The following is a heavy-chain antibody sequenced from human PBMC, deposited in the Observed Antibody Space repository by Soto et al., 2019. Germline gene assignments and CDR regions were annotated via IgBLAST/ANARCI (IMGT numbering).Heavy chain of an antibody. V-gene: IGHV1-46*01. CDR1: GYTFTSYY. D-gene: IGHD3-10*01. CDR2: INPSGGST. J-gene: IGHJ4*02. CDR3: ARDREFYGSGSYGPFDY. Sequence: GASVKVSCKASGYTFTSYYMHWVRQAPGQGLEWMGIINPSGGSTSYAQKFQGRVTMTRGTSTSTVYMELSSLRSEDTAVYYCARDREFYGSGSYGPFDYWGQGTLVTVSS.